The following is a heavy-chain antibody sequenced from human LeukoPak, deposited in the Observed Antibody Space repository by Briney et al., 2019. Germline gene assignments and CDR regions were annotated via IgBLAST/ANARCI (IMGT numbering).Heavy chain of an antibody. D-gene: IGHD6-13*01. J-gene: IGHJ4*01. CDR2: IYYSGST. V-gene: IGHV4-59*01. Sequence: PSETLSLTCTVSGGAISSYYWSWIRQPPGKGLEWIGNIYYSGSTNYNPSLKSRVTISVDASKNQFSLKLSSVTAPDTAVYYCARSLYSSNWYAFDYWGQGTLVTVSS. CDR3: ARSLYSSNWYAFDY. CDR1: GGAISSYY.